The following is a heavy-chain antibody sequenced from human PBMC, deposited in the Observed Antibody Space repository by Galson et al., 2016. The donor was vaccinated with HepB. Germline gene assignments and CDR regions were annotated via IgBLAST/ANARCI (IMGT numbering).Heavy chain of an antibody. CDR2: ITSTSRSI. CDR1: GFTFSTYS. V-gene: IGHV3-48*04. J-gene: IGHJ4*02. CDR3: ARGSGSYYGVSGY. Sequence: SLRLSCAASGFTFSTYSMNWVRQAPGKGLEWVAYITSTSRSIYYADSVKGRFTISRDNAKSSQYLQMNSLRAEDTAVYYCARGSGSYYGVSGYWGQGTLVTVSS. D-gene: IGHD1-26*01.